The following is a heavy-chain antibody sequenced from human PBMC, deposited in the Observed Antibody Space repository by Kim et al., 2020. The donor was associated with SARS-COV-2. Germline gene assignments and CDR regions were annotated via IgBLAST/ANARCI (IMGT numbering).Heavy chain of an antibody. J-gene: IGHJ4*02. CDR3: AKTLPEDYDILTGYSRPFDS. CDR1: GFTFSSDS. Sequence: GGSLRLSCAASGFTFSSDSMSWVRQAPGKGLEWVSTNRGSGSGTYYADSVKGRFTISRDNAKNTLYLQMNSLRTEDTAVYYCAKTLPEDYDILTGYSRPFDSLGQGTLVTVSS. V-gene: IGHV3-23*01. D-gene: IGHD3-9*01. CDR2: NRGSGSGT.